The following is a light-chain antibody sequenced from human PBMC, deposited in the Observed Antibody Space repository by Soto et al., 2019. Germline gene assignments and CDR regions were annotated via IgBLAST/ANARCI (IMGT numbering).Light chain of an antibody. CDR1: SSDVGGYNY. J-gene: IGLJ1*01. CDR2: DVT. V-gene: IGLV2-14*03. Sequence: SGLTQPASVSGSPGQSITISCTGTSSDVGGYNYVSWYQQHPGRAPKLIIYDVTNRPSGISNRFSGSKSGNTASLTISGLQTEDEADYYCISFTSRHIYVFGTGTKVTVL. CDR3: ISFTSRHIYV.